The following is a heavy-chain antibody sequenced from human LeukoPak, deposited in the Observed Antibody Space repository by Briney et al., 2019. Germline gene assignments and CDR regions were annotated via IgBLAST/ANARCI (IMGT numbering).Heavy chain of an antibody. V-gene: IGHV3-23*01. CDR1: GFTFASYA. CDR3: ARDSGIYDSSGYYGLSYYGMDV. D-gene: IGHD3-22*01. Sequence: GGSLRLSCAASGFTFASYAMTWVRQAPGKGLEWFSAISGSGGSTYYADFVKGRFTISRDNYKNTLYLQMNSLRAEDTAVYYCARDSGIYDSSGYYGLSYYGMDVWGQGTTVTVSS. CDR2: ISGSGGST. J-gene: IGHJ6*02.